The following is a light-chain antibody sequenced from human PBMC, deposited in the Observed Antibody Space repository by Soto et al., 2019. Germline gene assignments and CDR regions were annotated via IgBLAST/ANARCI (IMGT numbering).Light chain of an antibody. CDR1: QSLLQSNGYIY. J-gene: IGKJ1*01. CDR2: LGS. Sequence: DIVLTRSPLSLPVTPGEPASISCRSSQSLLQSNGYIYLDWYLQKPGQSPQLLIYLGSSRASGVPDRFSGSGSDTDFTLKISRVEAEDVGVYYCMQALQTPWTFGQGTKVDIK. CDR3: MQALQTPWT. V-gene: IGKV2-28*01.